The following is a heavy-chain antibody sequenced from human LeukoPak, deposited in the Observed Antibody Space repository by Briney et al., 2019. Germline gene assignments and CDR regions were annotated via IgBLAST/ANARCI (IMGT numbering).Heavy chain of an antibody. Sequence: SETLSLTCAVYGGSFSDYFWSWIRQPPGKGLEWIGEISHSGSTTYNPSLRSRVTISGDTSKKQFSLKLSSVTAADTAVYYCARDLSYYDSSGNYFDYWGQGTLVTVSS. D-gene: IGHD3-22*01. J-gene: IGHJ4*02. CDR2: ISHSGST. CDR1: GGSFSDYF. V-gene: IGHV4-34*01. CDR3: ARDLSYYDSSGNYFDY.